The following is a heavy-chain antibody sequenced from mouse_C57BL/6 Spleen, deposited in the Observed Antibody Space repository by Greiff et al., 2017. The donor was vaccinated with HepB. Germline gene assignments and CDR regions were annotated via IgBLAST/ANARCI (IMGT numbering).Heavy chain of an antibody. D-gene: IGHD2-2*01. J-gene: IGHJ3*01. Sequence: EVQLQQSGPELVKPGASVKMSCKASGYTFTDYNMHWVKQSHGKSLEWIGYINPNNGGTSYNRKFKGKATLTVNKSSSTAYMKLRSLTSEDSAVYYCAAMVRTVPPWFAYWGQGTLVTVSA. V-gene: IGHV1-22*01. CDR1: GYTFTDYN. CDR3: AAMVRTVPPWFAY. CDR2: INPNNGGT.